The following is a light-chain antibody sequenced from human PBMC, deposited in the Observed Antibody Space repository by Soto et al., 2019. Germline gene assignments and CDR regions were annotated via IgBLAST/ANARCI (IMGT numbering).Light chain of an antibody. J-gene: IGKJ3*01. V-gene: IGKV1-27*01. CDR3: QKYSSVPV. Sequence: DIQMTQSPTSLSASVGDRVTITCQASQGIRNFVAWYQQKPGKAPKLLIYAASTLQSGVPSRFSGSGSGTDFTLTISSLQPEDVATYSCQKYSSVPVFGPGTKVQIK. CDR2: AAS. CDR1: QGIRNF.